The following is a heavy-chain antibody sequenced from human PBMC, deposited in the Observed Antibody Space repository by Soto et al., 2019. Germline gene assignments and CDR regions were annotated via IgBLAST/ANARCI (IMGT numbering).Heavy chain of an antibody. J-gene: IGHJ2*01. V-gene: IGHV3-30*18. CDR3: AKGTTVTPWRYLDL. CDR1: RFTFSSYG. Sequence: QEQLVESGGGVVQPGRSLRLSCEASRFTFSSYGMHWVRQAPGKGLEWVAVISYDGDYKNYADSVKGRFTISRDNSKNTLYLHMNSLRGEDTAVYYCAKGTTVTPWRYLDLWGRGTLVNVSS. D-gene: IGHD4-17*01. CDR2: ISYDGDYK.